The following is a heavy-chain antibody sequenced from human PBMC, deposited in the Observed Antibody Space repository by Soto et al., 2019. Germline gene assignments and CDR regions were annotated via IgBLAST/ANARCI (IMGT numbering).Heavy chain of an antibody. Sequence: SETLSLTCAVSSGSISSSNWWSWVRQPPGKGLEWIGEIYHSGSTNYNPSLKSRVTISVDKSKKQFSLKLSSVTAADTAVYYCARASRLYYDFWSGYGSNYYYYMDVWGKGATVTVSS. V-gene: IGHV4-4*02. D-gene: IGHD3-3*01. J-gene: IGHJ6*03. CDR1: SGSISSSNW. CDR3: ARASRLYYDFWSGYGSNYYYYMDV. CDR2: IYHSGST.